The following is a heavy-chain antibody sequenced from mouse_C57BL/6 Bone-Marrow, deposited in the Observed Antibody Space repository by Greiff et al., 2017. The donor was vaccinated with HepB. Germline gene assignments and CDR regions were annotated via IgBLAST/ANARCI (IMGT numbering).Heavy chain of an antibody. Sequence: EVHLVESGGDLVKPGGSLKLSCAASGFTFSSYGMSWVRQTPDKRLEWVANISSGGSYTYYPDSVKGRFTISRDNAKNTLYLQMSSLKSEDTAMYYCARHDYGSSYGYWGQGTTLTVSS. V-gene: IGHV5-6*01. CDR3: ARHDYGSSYGY. J-gene: IGHJ2*01. CDR1: GFTFSSYG. CDR2: ISSGGSYT. D-gene: IGHD1-1*01.